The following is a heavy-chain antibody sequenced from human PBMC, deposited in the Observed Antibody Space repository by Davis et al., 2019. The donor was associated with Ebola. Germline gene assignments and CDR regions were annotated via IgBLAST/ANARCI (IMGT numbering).Heavy chain of an antibody. CDR1: GFTFSYAW. D-gene: IGHD2-8*02. J-gene: IGHJ4*02. CDR3: TTLPTGARGY. V-gene: IGHV3-15*01. Sequence: GESLKISCAASGFTFSYAWMSWVRQAPGKGLEWVGRIKSKSDGGTTDYAAPVKGRFTISRDDSKNTWYLQMNSLKAEDTAVYYCTTLPTGARGYWGQGTLVTVSS. CDR2: IKSKSDGGTT.